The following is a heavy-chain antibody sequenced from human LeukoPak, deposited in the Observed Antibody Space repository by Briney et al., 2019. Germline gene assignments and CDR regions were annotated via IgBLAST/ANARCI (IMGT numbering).Heavy chain of an antibody. CDR1: GYTFTGHY. Sequence: ASVKVSCKASGYTFTGHYIHWVRQAPGQGLGWMGWINPHNSGTNYAQKFQGRVTLTRDTSISTAYMELSRLKSDDTAVYYCARVDVNYYYYMDVWGKGTTVTVSS. CDR2: INPHNSGT. V-gene: IGHV1-2*02. CDR3: ARVDVNYYYYMDV. J-gene: IGHJ6*03.